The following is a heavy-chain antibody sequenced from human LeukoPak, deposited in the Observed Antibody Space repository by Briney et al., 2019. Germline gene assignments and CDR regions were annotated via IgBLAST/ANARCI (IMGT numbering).Heavy chain of an antibody. CDR1: GYTFTSYY. Sequence: AASVKVSCKPSGYTFTSYYIHWVRQAPGQGLEWIGIINPSGGSTSYAQKLQGRVTMTRDTSTSTVYMELSSLRSEDTAVYYCARGYCSGGSCYSIPDPWGQGTLVTVSS. V-gene: IGHV1-46*01. CDR3: ARGYCSGGSCYSIPDP. J-gene: IGHJ5*02. CDR2: INPSGGST. D-gene: IGHD2-15*01.